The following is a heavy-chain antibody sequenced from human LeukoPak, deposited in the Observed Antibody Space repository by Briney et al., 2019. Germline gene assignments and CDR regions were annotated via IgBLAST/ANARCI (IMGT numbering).Heavy chain of an antibody. D-gene: IGHD3-22*01. CDR1: GGSISSGSYY. CDR3: ARSPGPDLNYYDTSGSYYFDY. CDR2: RYTSGST. J-gene: IGHJ4*02. Sequence: NPSQTLSLACTVSGGSISSGSYYWSWIRQPAGKGLKWIERRYTSGSTNYSPSLKSRVTISVDASKNQFSLRLTSVTAADTAVYYCARSPGPDLNYYDTSGSYYFDYWGQGTLVTVSS. V-gene: IGHV4-61*02.